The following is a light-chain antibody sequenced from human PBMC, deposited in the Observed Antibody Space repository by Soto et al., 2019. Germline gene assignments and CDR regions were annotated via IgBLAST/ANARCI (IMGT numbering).Light chain of an antibody. CDR3: QQYGSSPT. V-gene: IGKV3-20*01. CDR1: QSVSNNF. CDR2: GAS. J-gene: IGKJ5*01. Sequence: EIVLTQSPGTLSLSPGERATLSCRAGQSVSNNFLAWYQQKPGQAPSLLMYGASSRATGIPDSFSGSGSGTDSPLTISRLAPEDFTVYYCQQYGSSPTFGQGTRLEIK.